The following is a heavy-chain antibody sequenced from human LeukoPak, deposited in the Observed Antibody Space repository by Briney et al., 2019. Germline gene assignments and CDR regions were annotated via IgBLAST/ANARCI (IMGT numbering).Heavy chain of an antibody. V-gene: IGHV4-34*01. CDR3: ARRRRIVGATPGAFGI. CDR2: INHSGNT. J-gene: IGHJ3*02. CDR1: GGSFSGYY. Sequence: SSETLSLTCAVYGGSFSGYYWSWIRQPPGKGLEWIGEINHSGNTNYNPSLKSRVTISVDTSKNQFSLKLSSVTAADTAVYYCARRRRIVGATPGAFGIWGQGTMVTVSS. D-gene: IGHD1-26*01.